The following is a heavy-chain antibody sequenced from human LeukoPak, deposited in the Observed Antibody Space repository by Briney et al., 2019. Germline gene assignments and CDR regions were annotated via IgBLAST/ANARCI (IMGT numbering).Heavy chain of an antibody. Sequence: SVKVSCKASGGTFSGYAIRGVRQAPGQGLEWMGGIIPIFGTANYAQKFQGRVTITADESTSTAYMELSSLRSEDTAVYYCARVTPYGSGSYYERHFDYWGQGTLVTVSS. CDR3: ARVTPYGSGSYYERHFDY. D-gene: IGHD3-10*01. CDR1: GGTFSGYA. V-gene: IGHV1-69*13. J-gene: IGHJ4*02. CDR2: IIPIFGTA.